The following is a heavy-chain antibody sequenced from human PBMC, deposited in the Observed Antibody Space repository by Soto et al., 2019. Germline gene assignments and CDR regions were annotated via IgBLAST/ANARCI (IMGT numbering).Heavy chain of an antibody. V-gene: IGHV1-3*01. CDR2: INAGNGNT. CDR3: AREGPPGHVWGSYRPVY. Sequence: ASVKVSCKASGYTFTSYAMHWVRQAPGQRLEWMGWINAGNGNTKYSQKFQGRVTITRDTSASTAYMELSSLRSEDTAVYYCAREGPPGHVWGSYRPVYWGQGTLVTVSS. J-gene: IGHJ4*02. D-gene: IGHD3-16*02. CDR1: GYTFTSYA.